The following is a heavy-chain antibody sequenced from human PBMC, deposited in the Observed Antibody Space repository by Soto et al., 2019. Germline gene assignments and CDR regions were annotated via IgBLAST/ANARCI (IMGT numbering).Heavy chain of an antibody. CDR1: GFTFSSYA. D-gene: IGHD3-3*01. Sequence: PGGSLRLSCAASGFTFSSYAMSWVRQAPGKGLEWVSAISGSGGSTCYADSVKGRFTISRDNSKNTLYLQMNSLRAEDTAVYYCARDSYYDFWSGYLLSTRVPNWFDPWGQGTLVTISS. V-gene: IGHV3-23*01. CDR2: ISGSGGST. J-gene: IGHJ5*02. CDR3: ARDSYYDFWSGYLLSTRVPNWFDP.